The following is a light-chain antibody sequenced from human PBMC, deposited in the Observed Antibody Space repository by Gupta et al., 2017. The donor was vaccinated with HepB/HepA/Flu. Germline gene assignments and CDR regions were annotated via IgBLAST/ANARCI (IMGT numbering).Light chain of an antibody. CDR1: GSDVGGYNY. CDR2: DVS. J-gene: IGLJ1*01. Sequence: QSALPQPRSVSGSPGQAVTIPCTGTGSDVGGYNYVSWYQQHPGKAPKLMIYDVSKRPSGVPDRFSGSKSGNTASLTISGLQAEDEADYYCCSYAGSYTLYVFGTGTKVTVL. CDR3: CSYAGSYTLYV. V-gene: IGLV2-11*01.